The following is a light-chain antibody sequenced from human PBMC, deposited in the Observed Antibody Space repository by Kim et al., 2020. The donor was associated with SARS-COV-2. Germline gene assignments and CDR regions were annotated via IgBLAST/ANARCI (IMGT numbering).Light chain of an antibody. Sequence: EIVMTQSPATLSVPPGERATLSCRASQSVSSNLAWYQQKSGQAPRLLIYGASTRATGIPARFSGSGTGTEFTLTISSLQSEDFAVYYCQQYKNWPLTFGGGTKVEIK. CDR2: GAS. J-gene: IGKJ4*01. V-gene: IGKV3D-15*01. CDR3: QQYKNWPLT. CDR1: QSVSSN.